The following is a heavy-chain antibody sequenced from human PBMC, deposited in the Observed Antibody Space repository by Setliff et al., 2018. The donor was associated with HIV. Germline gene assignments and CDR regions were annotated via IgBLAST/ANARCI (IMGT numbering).Heavy chain of an antibody. D-gene: IGHD4-17*01. CDR1: GGSISNDY. J-gene: IGHJ3*02. CDR2: VYLSGSI. CDR3: ARDRDYGGNRDAFFI. Sequence: SETLSLTCTVSGGSISNDYWGWVRQPPGKGLEWIGFVYLSGSITYNPSLKSRVTISIDRSKNEFSRKLSSVTAADTALYYCARDRDYGGNRDAFFIWGQGIMVTVSS. V-gene: IGHV4-59*01.